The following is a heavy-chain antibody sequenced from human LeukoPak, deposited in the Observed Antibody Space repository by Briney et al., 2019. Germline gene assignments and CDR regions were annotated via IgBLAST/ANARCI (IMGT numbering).Heavy chain of an antibody. Sequence: GGSLRLSCAASGLTFSSYAMSWVRQAPGKGLEWVSAISGSGGSTYYADSVKGRFTISRDNSKNTLYLQMNSLRAEDTAVYYCAKDPGAVWVGNSDYWGQGTLVTVSS. J-gene: IGHJ4*02. CDR3: AKDPGAVWVGNSDY. V-gene: IGHV3-23*01. CDR1: GLTFSSYA. D-gene: IGHD3-10*01. CDR2: ISGSGGST.